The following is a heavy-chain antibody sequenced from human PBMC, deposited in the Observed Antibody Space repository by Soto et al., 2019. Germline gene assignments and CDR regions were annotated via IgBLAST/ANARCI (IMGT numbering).Heavy chain of an antibody. D-gene: IGHD3-16*01. CDR2: ISPYNDYT. V-gene: IGHV1-18*01. CDR1: GYTFIRYG. J-gene: IGHJ6*02. CDR3: ARGGYYDNSWGKLSHYGLDV. Sequence: QVQLAQSANEVKKPGASVRVSCKAAGYTFIRYGIAWVRQAPGQGHEWMGWISPYNDYTVYAQKFQGRVSMTADTSTRTVSMNMRGLKSDDTAVYYCARGGYYDNSWGKLSHYGLDVWGQGTSVSVSS.